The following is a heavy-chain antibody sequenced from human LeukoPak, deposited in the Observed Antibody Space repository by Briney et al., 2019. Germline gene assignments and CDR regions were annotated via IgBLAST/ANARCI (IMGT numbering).Heavy chain of an antibody. D-gene: IGHD1-26*01. J-gene: IGHJ4*02. CDR2: IIPIFGTA. Sequence: ASVKVSCKASGGTFSSYANSWVRQAPGQGLEWMGGIIPIFGTANYAQKFQGRVTITTDESTSTAYMELSSLRSEDTAVYYCARDSSLGGSFDYWGQGTLVTVSS. CDR3: ARDSSLGGSFDY. CDR1: GGTFSSYA. V-gene: IGHV1-69*05.